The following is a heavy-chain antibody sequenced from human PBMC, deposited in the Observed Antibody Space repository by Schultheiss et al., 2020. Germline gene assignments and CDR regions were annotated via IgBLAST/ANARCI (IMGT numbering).Heavy chain of an antibody. Sequence: GSLRLSCAASGFTFSDYYMNWVRQAPGKGLEWVSSISSSSTIYYADSVKGRFTISRDNAKNSLYLQMNSLRAEDTAVYYCARVLWRYCSSTSCYLGDWFDPWGQGTLVTVSS. CDR2: ISSSSTI. V-gene: IGHV3-69-1*01. CDR3: ARVLWRYCSSTSCYLGDWFDP. CDR1: GFTFSDYY. J-gene: IGHJ5*02. D-gene: IGHD2-2*01.